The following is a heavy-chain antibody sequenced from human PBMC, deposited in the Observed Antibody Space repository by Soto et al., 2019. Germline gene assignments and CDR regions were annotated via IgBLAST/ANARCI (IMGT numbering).Heavy chain of an antibody. D-gene: IGHD2-21*02. CDR1: VFTFRNSE. CDR3: ASEALCGADCYFFEY. J-gene: IGHJ4*02. Sequence: GWSLRLSRARSVFTFRNSEMFWVRQAPGKGLEWVSKINYSGSNIYYSKSVKGRFTISRDNAKNSLYLQMNSLTDEDTAIYFCASEALCGADCYFFEYWGPGTLVTVSS. CDR2: INYSGSNI. V-gene: IGHV3-48*03.